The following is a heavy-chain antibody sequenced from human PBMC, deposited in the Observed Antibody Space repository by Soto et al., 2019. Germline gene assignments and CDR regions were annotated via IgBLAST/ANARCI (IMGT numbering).Heavy chain of an antibody. CDR1: GYTFTSYA. D-gene: IGHD3-10*01. J-gene: IGHJ6*02. Sequence: ASVKVSCKASGYTFTSYAMHWVRQAPGQRLEWMGWINAGNGNTKYSQKFQGRVTITRDTSASTAYMELSSLRSEDTAVYYCASDRRALYRSESYYNHSSYGMDVWGQGTTDSVS. CDR3: ASDRRALYRSESYYNHSSYGMDV. CDR2: INAGNGNT. V-gene: IGHV1-3*01.